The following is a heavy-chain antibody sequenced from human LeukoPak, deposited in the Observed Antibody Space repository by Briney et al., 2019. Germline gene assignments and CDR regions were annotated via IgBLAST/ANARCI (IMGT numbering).Heavy chain of an antibody. CDR3: ARGLVLATDDAFDI. J-gene: IGHJ3*02. CDR1: GGSFSGYY. V-gene: IGHV4-34*01. D-gene: IGHD5-12*01. Sequence: PSETLSLTCAVYGGSFSGYYWSWIRQPPGKGLEWIGEINHSGSTNYNPSLKSRVTISVDTSKNQFSLKLSSVTAADTALNFCARGLVLATDDAFDIWGQGTLVTVSS. CDR2: INHSGST.